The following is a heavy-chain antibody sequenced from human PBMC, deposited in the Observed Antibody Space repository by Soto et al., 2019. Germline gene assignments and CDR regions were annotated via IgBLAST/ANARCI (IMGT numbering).Heavy chain of an antibody. Sequence: QVQLRESGPGLVKPSGTLSLTCAVSGGPISGSVWWTWVRQPPGKGLEWIGEVFHSGGINYNPSLKSRVTMSVDTSRSQFSLVLHSVSAADTAVYYCARKAWVRFDFWGQGTLVTVSS. CDR2: VFHSGGI. D-gene: IGHD3-16*01. CDR1: GGPISGSVW. V-gene: IGHV4-4*02. CDR3: ARKAWVRFDF. J-gene: IGHJ4*02.